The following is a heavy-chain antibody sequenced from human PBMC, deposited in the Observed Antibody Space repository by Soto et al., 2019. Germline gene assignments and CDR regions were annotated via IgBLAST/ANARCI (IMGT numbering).Heavy chain of an antibody. D-gene: IGHD6-19*01. J-gene: IGHJ5*02. CDR1: GYTFTSYD. CDR2: MNPNSGNT. V-gene: IGHV1-8*01. Sequence: ASVKVSCKASGYTFTSYDINWVRQATGQGLEWMGWMNPNSGNTGYAQKFQGRVTMTRNNSISTAYMELSSLRSEDTAVYYGARAGSRIAGAGTGDLFDLGGQGTLVTVS. CDR3: ARAGSRIAGAGTGDLFDL.